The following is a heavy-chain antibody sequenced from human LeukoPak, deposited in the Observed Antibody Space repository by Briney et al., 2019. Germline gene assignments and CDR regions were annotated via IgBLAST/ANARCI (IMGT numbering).Heavy chain of an antibody. CDR1: GGSISSYY. D-gene: IGHD3-22*01. J-gene: IGHJ6*02. CDR3: ARHLVPYYDSSGYYDYYGMDV. Sequence: SETLSLTCTVSGGSISSYYWSWIRQPPGKGLKWIGYIYYSGSTNYNPSLKSRVTISVDTSENQFSLKLSSVTAADTAVYYCARHLVPYYDSSGYYDYYGMDVWGQGTTVTVSS. CDR2: IYYSGST. V-gene: IGHV4-59*08.